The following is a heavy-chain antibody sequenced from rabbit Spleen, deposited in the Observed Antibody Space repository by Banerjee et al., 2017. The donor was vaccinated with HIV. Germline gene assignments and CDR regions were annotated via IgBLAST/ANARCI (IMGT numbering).Heavy chain of an antibody. CDR3: ARDAAGREDFNL. J-gene: IGHJ4*01. CDR1: GFSFSSTDY. D-gene: IGHD4-2*01. CDR2: IDTSDGDT. V-gene: IGHV1S40*01. Sequence: QSLEESGGDLVKPGASLTLTCKASGFSFSSTDYMCWVRQAPGKGLEWIACIDTSDGDTDYASWPKGRFTISKASSTTVTLQMTSLTAADTATYFCARDAAGREDFNLWGPGTLVTVS.